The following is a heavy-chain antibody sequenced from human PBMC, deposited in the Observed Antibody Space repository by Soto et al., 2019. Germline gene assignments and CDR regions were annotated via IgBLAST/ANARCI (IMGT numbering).Heavy chain of an antibody. CDR2: VSGTGGIT. V-gene: IGHV3-23*01. Sequence: EVQLLESGGNLVQPGGSLRLSCAASGFTFSTYAMSWVRQAPGKGLEWVSSVSGTGGITFYADSVKGRFSISRDKSKNMVYLTLNSLRAEDTAVYFCAKAAGLSWGSDRNDAFDIWGQGTMVTVSS. D-gene: IGHD3-16*02. CDR3: AKAAGLSWGSDRNDAFDI. CDR1: GFTFSTYA. J-gene: IGHJ3*02.